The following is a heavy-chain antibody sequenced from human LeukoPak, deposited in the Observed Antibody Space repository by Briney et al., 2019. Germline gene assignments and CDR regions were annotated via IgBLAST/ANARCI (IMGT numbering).Heavy chain of an antibody. CDR3: ARDSGYQSDAFDL. CDR2: SSAYTDNT. V-gene: IGHV1-18*01. CDR1: GYTFASSG. D-gene: IGHD3-16*02. J-gene: IGHJ3*01. Sequence: GASVKVSCKASGYTFASSGISWVRQAPGQGLEWLGWSSAYTDNTDYAQKLQGRVTMTTDTSTSTAFMEARSLRSDDTAVYYCARDSGYQSDAFDLWGQGTLVTVSS.